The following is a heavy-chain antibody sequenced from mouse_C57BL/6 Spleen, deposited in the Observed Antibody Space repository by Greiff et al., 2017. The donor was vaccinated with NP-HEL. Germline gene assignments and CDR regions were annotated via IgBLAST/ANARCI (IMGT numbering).Heavy chain of an antibody. V-gene: IGHV1-85*01. CDR1: GYTFTSYD. CDR3: AHGSSSYYFDY. J-gene: IGHJ2*01. Sequence: VQLQESGPELVKPGASVKLSCKASGYTFTSYDINWVKQRPGQGLEWIGWIYPRDGSTKYTEKFKGQATLTVDTSTSTAYMELHRLRSEDSAVYFCAHGSSSYYFDYWGKGTTLTVSS. CDR2: IYPRDGST. D-gene: IGHD1-1*01.